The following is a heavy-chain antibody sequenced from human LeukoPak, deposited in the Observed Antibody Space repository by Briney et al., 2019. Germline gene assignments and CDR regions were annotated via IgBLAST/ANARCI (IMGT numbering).Heavy chain of an antibody. CDR2: IYYSGST. CDR3: ARTGSGSGNNRFWFDP. J-gene: IGHJ5*02. V-gene: IGHV4-59*08. D-gene: IGHD3-10*01. Sequence: PSETLSLTCTVSGGSISSHYWSWIRQPPGKGLEWIGYIYYSGSTNYNPSLKSRVTISVDTSKNQFSLKLSSVTAADTAVYYCARTGSGSGNNRFWFDPWGQGTLVTVSS. CDR1: GGSISSHY.